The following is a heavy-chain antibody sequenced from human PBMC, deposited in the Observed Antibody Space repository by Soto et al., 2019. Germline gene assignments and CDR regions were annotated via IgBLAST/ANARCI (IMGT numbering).Heavy chain of an antibody. CDR3: ARHFLRYYDSSGYYYSPLRHFDY. Sequence: QVQLQQWGAGLLKPSETLSLTCAVYGGSFSGYYWSWIRQPPGKGLEWIGEINHSGSTNYNPSLKSRVTISVDTSKNQFSLKLSSVTAADTAVYYCARHFLRYYDSSGYYYSPLRHFDYWGQGTLVTVSS. J-gene: IGHJ4*02. V-gene: IGHV4-34*01. CDR2: INHSGST. D-gene: IGHD3-22*01. CDR1: GGSFSGYY.